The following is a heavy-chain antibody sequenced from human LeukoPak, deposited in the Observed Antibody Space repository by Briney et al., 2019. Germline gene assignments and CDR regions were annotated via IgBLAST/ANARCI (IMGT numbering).Heavy chain of an antibody. V-gene: IGHV1-2*02. CDR2: INPNSGGT. CDR1: GYTFTGYY. D-gene: IGHD3-3*01. CDR3: ATSLLWSGSLSYYYYGMDV. J-gene: IGHJ6*02. Sequence: ASVKVSCKASGYTFTGYYMHWVRQAPGQGLEWMGWINPNSGGTNYAQKFQGRVTMTRDTSISTAYMELSRLRSDDTAVYYCATSLLWSGSLSYYYYGMDVWGQGTTVTVSS.